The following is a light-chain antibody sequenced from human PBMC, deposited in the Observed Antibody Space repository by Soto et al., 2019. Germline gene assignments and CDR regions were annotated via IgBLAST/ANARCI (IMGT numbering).Light chain of an antibody. CDR3: QQANSFPYT. Sequence: DIQMTQSPSSVSASVGDRVTITCRASQDTSSWLAWYQQKPGKAPKLLIYAASSLQSGVPPRFSGSGSGTDFTLTISSLQPEDFATYYCQQANSFPYTFGQGTKVDIK. CDR2: AAS. CDR1: QDTSSW. V-gene: IGKV1D-12*01. J-gene: IGKJ2*01.